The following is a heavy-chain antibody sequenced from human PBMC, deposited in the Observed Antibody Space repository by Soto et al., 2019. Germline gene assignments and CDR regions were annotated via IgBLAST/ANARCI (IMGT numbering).Heavy chain of an antibody. V-gene: IGHV4-39*01. Sequence: SETLSLTCTVSGGSISSSSYYCGWIRQPPGKGLEWIGSIYYSGSTYYNPSLKSRVTISVDTSKNQFSLKLSSVTAADTAVYYCANYYDFWSGYRPFEYWGQGTLVTVS. CDR1: GGSISSSSYY. J-gene: IGHJ4*02. CDR2: IYYSGST. D-gene: IGHD3-3*01. CDR3: ANYYDFWSGYRPFEY.